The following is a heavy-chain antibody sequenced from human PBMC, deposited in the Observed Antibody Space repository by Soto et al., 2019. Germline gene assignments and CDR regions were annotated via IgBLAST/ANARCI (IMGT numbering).Heavy chain of an antibody. CDR2: IYPGDSET. D-gene: IGHD3-22*01. J-gene: IGHJ3*01. V-gene: IGHV5-51*01. Sequence: XESLKISRKGSRYTFASYLLAWVRQMPGKGLEWMGIIYPGDSETIYTPSLQGQVSISADKSINTAYLQWSSLKASDTAMYYCASPSAYGWTLDFWGQGTMVTVSS. CDR3: ASPSAYGWTLDF. CDR1: RYTFASYL.